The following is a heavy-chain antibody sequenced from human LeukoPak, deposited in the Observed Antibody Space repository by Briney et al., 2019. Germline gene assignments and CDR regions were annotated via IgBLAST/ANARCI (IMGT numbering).Heavy chain of an antibody. CDR1: GFTLSSDA. J-gene: IGHJ3*02. CDR3: AQGRWGGVAANCAVDI. Sequence: PGRCLRLSCVASGFTLSSDAMSWVSQAPGKGLQWVSRVGISGGYTRYAGSVTGWSTLSRDRSTNTLWLQMNSPRAEDTAVYYCAQGRWGGVAANCAVDIWGQGTMVTVSS. D-gene: IGHD2-15*01. CDR2: VGISGGYT. V-gene: IGHV3-23*01.